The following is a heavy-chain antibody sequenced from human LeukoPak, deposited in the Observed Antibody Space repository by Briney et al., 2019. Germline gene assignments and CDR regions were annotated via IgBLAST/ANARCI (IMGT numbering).Heavy chain of an antibody. D-gene: IGHD2-2*01. CDR2: IYYSGST. CDR1: GGSISSYY. J-gene: IGHJ3*02. CDR3: ARHKLPYCSSTSCHEGYAFDI. Sequence: PSETLSLTCTVSGGSISSYYWSWIRQPPGKGLEWIGYIYYSGSTNYNPSLKSRVTISVDTSKNQFSLKLSSVTAADTAVYYCARHKLPYCSSTSCHEGYAFDIWGQGTMVTVSS. V-gene: IGHV4-59*08.